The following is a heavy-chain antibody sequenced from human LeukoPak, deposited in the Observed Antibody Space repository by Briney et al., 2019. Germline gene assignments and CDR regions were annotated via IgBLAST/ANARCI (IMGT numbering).Heavy chain of an antibody. CDR2: ISSSSSYI. Sequence: GGSLRLYCAASGFTFSSYSMNWVRQAPGKGLEWVSSISSSSSYIYYADSVKGRFTISRDNAKNSLYLQMKSRGAEDTAVYYCARDRVYGDYGGDYWGQGTLVTVSS. CDR1: GFTFSSYS. CDR3: ARDRVYGDYGGDY. D-gene: IGHD4-17*01. J-gene: IGHJ4*02. V-gene: IGHV3-21*01.